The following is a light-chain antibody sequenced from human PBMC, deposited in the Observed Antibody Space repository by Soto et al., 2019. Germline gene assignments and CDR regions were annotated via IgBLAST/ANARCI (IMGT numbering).Light chain of an antibody. Sequence: QSVLTQPASVSASPGQSITISCTGTSSDVGGYNFVSWYQYHPGKAPKLMIYDVNNRPSGVSNRFSGSKSFNTASLMISGLQPEDEADYYCSSYRSDNTLVFGTGTKVTVL. J-gene: IGLJ1*01. CDR1: SSDVGGYNF. CDR2: DVN. V-gene: IGLV2-14*03. CDR3: SSYRSDNTLV.